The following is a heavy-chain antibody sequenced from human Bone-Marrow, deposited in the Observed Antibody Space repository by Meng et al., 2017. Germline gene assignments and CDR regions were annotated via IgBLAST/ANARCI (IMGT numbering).Heavy chain of an antibody. J-gene: IGHJ3*02. CDR3: AKDMVPYSSGWYNEGFSNAFDI. CDR1: GFTFSDYY. Sequence: GGSLRLSCAASGFTFSDYYMTWIRQAPGKGLEWVSYISNGGDTIYYADSVKGRFTFSRDNAKSSLYLQMNSLRAEDMALYYCAKDMVPYSSGWYNEGFSNAFDIWGQGTMVTVSS. CDR2: ISNGGDTI. V-gene: IGHV3-11*01. D-gene: IGHD6-19*01.